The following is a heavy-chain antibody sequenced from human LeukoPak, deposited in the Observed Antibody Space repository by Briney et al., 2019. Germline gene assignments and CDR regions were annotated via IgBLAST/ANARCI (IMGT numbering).Heavy chain of an antibody. CDR2: IYYSGST. CDR3: ARHDRGARFFH. D-gene: IGHD3-3*01. CDR1: GGSISSYY. J-gene: IGHJ4*02. V-gene: IGHV4-59*08. Sequence: SETLSLTCTVSGGSISSYYWSWIRQPPGKGLGWIGCIYYSGSTNYNPSLKSRVTISVDTSKNQFSLRLSSVTAADTAVYYCARHDRGARFFHWGQGTLVTVSS.